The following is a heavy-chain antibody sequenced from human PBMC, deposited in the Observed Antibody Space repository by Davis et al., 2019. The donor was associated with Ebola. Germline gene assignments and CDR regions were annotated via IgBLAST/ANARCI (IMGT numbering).Heavy chain of an antibody. D-gene: IGHD6-13*01. J-gene: IGHJ2*01. V-gene: IGHV3-30*02. Sequence: DSVKGRYTVSRDNSKNTLYLQMNSLRVEDAAVYYCAKDPESNSWYGNWYFDLWGRGTLVTVSS. CDR3: AKDPESNSWYGNWYFDL.